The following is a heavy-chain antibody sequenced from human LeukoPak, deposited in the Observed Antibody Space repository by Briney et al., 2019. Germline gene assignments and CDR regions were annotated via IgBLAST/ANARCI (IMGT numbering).Heavy chain of an antibody. Sequence: PSETLSLTCTVSGGSISSGSYYWNWIRQPAGKGLEWIGRIYTSGRTNYNPSLKSRVTISVDTSKNQFSLKLSSVTAADTAVYYCAVNWNSDAFDIWGQGTMVTVSS. CDR1: GGSISSGSYY. CDR3: AVNWNSDAFDI. V-gene: IGHV4-61*02. J-gene: IGHJ3*02. D-gene: IGHD1-7*01. CDR2: IYTSGRT.